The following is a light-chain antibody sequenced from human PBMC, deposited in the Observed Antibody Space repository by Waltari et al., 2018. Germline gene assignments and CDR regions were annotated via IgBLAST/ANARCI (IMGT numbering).Light chain of an antibody. J-gene: IGKJ2*01. CDR2: DAS. V-gene: IGKV3-15*01. Sequence: EIVMTQSPATLSVSPGEAATLSCRASRAIANNLAWYQQQPGQPLRLLIYDASTRATGIPARFSGSWSGTEFTLTITSMQSEDSAVYFCQQFNTGYSFGQGTKLEIK. CDR1: RAIANN. CDR3: QQFNTGYS.